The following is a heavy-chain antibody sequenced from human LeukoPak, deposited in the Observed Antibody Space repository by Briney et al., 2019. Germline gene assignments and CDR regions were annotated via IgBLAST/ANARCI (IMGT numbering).Heavy chain of an antibody. CDR2: IYYSGST. D-gene: IGHD4-17*01. CDR1: GGSISSYY. J-gene: IGHJ3*02. CDR3: ARVLNYGYGDYVAFDI. V-gene: IGHV4-59*01. Sequence: SETLSLTCTVSGGSISSYYWSWIRQPPGKGLEWIGYIYYSGSTNCNPSVKSRVAMSVDTSKKQFSLKLSSLTAADTAVYYCARVLNYGYGDYVAFDIWGQGTMVTVSS.